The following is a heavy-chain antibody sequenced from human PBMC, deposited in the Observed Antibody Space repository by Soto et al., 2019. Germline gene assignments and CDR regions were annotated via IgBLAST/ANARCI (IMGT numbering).Heavy chain of an antibody. CDR3: AKEEYYDSSGYYLPNFDY. D-gene: IGHD3-22*01. J-gene: IGHJ4*02. CDR1: GFTFSSYG. V-gene: IGHV3-30*18. CDR2: ISYDGSNK. Sequence: QVQLVESGGGVVQPGRSLRLSCAASGFTFSSYGMHWVRQAPGKGLEWVAVISYDGSNKYYADSVKGRFTISRDNSKNTXFLQMNSLRAEDTAVYYCAKEEYYDSSGYYLPNFDYWGQGTLVTVSS.